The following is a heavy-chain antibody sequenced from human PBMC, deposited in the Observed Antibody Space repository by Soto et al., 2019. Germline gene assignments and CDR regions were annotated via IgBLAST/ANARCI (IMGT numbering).Heavy chain of an antibody. CDR1: GGSMINCY. J-gene: IGHJ4*02. V-gene: IGHV4-59*01. CDR2: MYYSGTS. CDR3: VRSGHSFGGVS. D-gene: IGHD3-16*01. Sequence: PXGTLSLTCSVSGGSMINCYGSWVRQTPEKGMEWIGYMYYSGTSNYNSSLKSRVTISVDTSKNQFSLKLRSVTAADTATYYCVRSGHSFGGVSWGLGTLVTVPQ.